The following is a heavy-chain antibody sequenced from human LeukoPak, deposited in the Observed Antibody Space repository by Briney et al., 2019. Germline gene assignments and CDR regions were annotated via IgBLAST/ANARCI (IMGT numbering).Heavy chain of an antibody. V-gene: IGHV3-7*01. J-gene: IGHJ4*01. Sequence: GGSLSLSCVASGFTFKTFWMSWLRQAPGKGLEWVANIAEDGSHTYYVDSVKDRFTISRDNAKNSLFLQMTSLGVEDTAVYFCARYRGSYNLTTPRLDYWVPGTLVTVSS. CDR3: ARYRGSYNLTTPRLDY. CDR2: IAEDGSHT. D-gene: IGHD2-15*01. CDR1: GFTFKTFW.